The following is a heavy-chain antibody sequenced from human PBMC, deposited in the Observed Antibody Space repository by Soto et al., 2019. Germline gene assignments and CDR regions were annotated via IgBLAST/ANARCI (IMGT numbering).Heavy chain of an antibody. CDR2: ISWNSGSI. CDR1: GFTFDDYA. D-gene: IGHD6-6*01. V-gene: IGHV3-9*01. CDR3: AKVADSSSSNYYYYYMDV. J-gene: IGHJ6*03. Sequence: GGSLRLSCAASGFTFDDYAMHWVRQAPGKGLEWVSGISWNSGSIGYADSVKGRFTISRDNAKNSLYLQMNSLRAEDTALYYCAKVADSSSSNYYYYYMDVWGKGTTVTVSS.